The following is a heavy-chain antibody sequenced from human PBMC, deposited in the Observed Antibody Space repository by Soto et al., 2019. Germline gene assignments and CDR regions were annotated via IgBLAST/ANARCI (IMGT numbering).Heavy chain of an antibody. CDR1: GFTFSSYW. J-gene: IGHJ4*02. Sequence: EVQLVESGGGLVQPGGSLRLSCAASGFTFSSYWMHWVRQAPGEGLVWVSRINSDGSSTVDADSEKGRFTISRDNAKNTLYLQMHSLRAEDTAGYYFARSREGYSYVAYWGQGTLVTVSS. V-gene: IGHV3-74*01. CDR2: INSDGSST. D-gene: IGHD4-4*01. CDR3: ARSREGYSYVAY.